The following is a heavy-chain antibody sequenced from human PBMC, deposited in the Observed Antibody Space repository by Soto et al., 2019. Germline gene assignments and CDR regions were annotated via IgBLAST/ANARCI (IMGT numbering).Heavy chain of an antibody. D-gene: IGHD3-22*01. J-gene: IGHJ3*02. CDR1: GFTFSSYA. Sequence: GGSLRLSCAASGFTFSSYAMHWVRQAPGKGLEWVAVISYDGSNKYYADSVKGRFTISRDNSKNTPYLQMNSLRAEDTAVYYCARDHYYDSSGYYHDAFDIWGQGTMVTVSS. CDR3: ARDHYYDSSGYYHDAFDI. V-gene: IGHV3-30*04. CDR2: ISYDGSNK.